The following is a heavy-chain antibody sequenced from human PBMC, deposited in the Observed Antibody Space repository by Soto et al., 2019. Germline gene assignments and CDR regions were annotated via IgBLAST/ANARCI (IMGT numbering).Heavy chain of an antibody. CDR2: IYYSGST. J-gene: IGHJ4*02. Sequence: SETLSLTCTVSGGSISSSSYYWGWIRHPPGKGLEWIGSIYYSGSTYYNPSLKSRVTISVATSKNQFSLKLSSVTAADTAVYYCARQANYYDSSGPPGWGQGTLVTVS. D-gene: IGHD3-22*01. CDR3: ARQANYYDSSGPPG. CDR1: GGSISSSSYY. V-gene: IGHV4-39*01.